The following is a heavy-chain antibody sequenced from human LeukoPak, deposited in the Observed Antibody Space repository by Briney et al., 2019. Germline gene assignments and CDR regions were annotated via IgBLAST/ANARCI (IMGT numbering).Heavy chain of an antibody. J-gene: IGHJ5*02. CDR3: AREGTAGTNLNWFDP. CDR1: GGSIRSYY. D-gene: IGHD1-1*01. CDR2: IYYSGST. V-gene: IGHV4-59*12. Sequence: NTSETLSLTCTVSGGSIRSYYWSWIRQPPGKGLEWIGYIYYSGSTNYNPSLKRRVTISVDTSKNQFSLKLSSVTAADTAVYYCAREGTAGTNLNWFDPWGQGALVTVSS.